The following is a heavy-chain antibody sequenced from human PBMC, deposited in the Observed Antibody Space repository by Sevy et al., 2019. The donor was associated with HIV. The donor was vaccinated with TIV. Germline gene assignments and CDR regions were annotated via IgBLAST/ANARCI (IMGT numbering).Heavy chain of an antibody. D-gene: IGHD3-16*01. CDR2: TYYRSGWYK. V-gene: IGHV6-1*01. Sequence: QSQTLSLTCGISGDSVSSHLAAWNWIRQSPSGGLEWLGRTYYRSGWYKEYAVSVKGRITIESDTSNNEFSLQLSSVNAEDTAVYYCSRALQVWESPHYCYYMDVWGKGTAVTVSS. CDR3: SRALQVWESPHYCYYMDV. J-gene: IGHJ6*03. CDR1: GDSVSSHLAA.